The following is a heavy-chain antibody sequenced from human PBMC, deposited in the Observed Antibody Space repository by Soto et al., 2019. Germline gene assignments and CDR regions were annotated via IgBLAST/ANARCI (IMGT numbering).Heavy chain of an antibody. CDR3: AKDLDPHHDPFDI. CDR1: GFTFSSYG. J-gene: IGHJ3*02. D-gene: IGHD1-1*01. Sequence: QVQLVESGGGVVQPGRSLRLSCAASGFTFSSYGMHWVRQAPGKGLEWVAVISYDGSNKYYADSMKGRFTISRDNSKNTLYLQMNSLRAEDTAVYYCAKDLDPHHDPFDIWGQGTMVTVSS. CDR2: ISYDGSNK. V-gene: IGHV3-30*18.